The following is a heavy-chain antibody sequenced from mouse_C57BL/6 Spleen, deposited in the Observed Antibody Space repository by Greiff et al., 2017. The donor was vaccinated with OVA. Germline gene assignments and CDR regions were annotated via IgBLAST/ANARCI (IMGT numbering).Heavy chain of an antibody. CDR2: IDPETGGT. D-gene: IGHD1-1*01. CDR3: TRSRYYGSSRYWYVDV. V-gene: IGHV1-15*01. J-gene: IGHJ1*03. CDR1: GYTFTDYE. Sequence: VQLQQSGAELVRPGASVTLSCKASGYTFTDYEMHWVKQTPVHGLEWIGAIDPETGGTAYNQKFKGKAILTADKSSSTAYMELRSLTSEDSAVYYCTRSRYYGSSRYWYVDVWGTGTTVTVSS.